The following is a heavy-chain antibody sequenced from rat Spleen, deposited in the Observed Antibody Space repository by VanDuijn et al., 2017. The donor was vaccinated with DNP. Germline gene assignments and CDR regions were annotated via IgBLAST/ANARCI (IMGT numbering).Heavy chain of an antibody. Sequence: EVQLVESGGGLVQPGRSLKLSCTASRFTFSNYGMHWIRQAPKKGLEWVASISYEGSSTYYGDSVKGRFTISRDKAKSTLYLQMNSLRSEDTATYYCARLPITTVADYWGQGVMVTVSS. D-gene: IGHD1-1*01. CDR2: ISYEGSST. V-gene: IGHV5-22*01. CDR1: RFTFSNYG. J-gene: IGHJ2*01. CDR3: ARLPITTVADY.